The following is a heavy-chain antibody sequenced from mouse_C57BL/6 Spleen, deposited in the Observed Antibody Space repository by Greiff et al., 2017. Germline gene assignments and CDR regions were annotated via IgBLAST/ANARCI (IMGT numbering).Heavy chain of an antibody. V-gene: IGHV1-72*01. Sequence: QVQLQQPGAELVKPGASVKLSCKASCYTFTSYWMHWVKQRPGRGLEWIGRIDPNSGGTKYNEKFKSKATLTVDKPSSTAYMQLSSLTSEDSAVYYCVSSRGYYDKDYYAMDYWGQGNSVTVSS. CDR2: IDPNSGGT. D-gene: IGHD2-4*01. CDR1: CYTFTSYW. J-gene: IGHJ4*01. CDR3: VSSRGYYDKDYYAMDY.